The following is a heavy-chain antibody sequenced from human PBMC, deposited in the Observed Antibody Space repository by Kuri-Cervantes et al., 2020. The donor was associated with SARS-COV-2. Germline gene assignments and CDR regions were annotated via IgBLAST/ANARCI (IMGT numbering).Heavy chain of an antibody. V-gene: IGHV3-53*01. CDR1: GLTVSSNY. CDR2: IYSGGST. Sequence: GGSLRLSCAASGLTVSSNYMSWVRQAPGKGLEWVSVIYSGGSTYYADSVKGRFTISRDNSKNTLYLQMNSLRAEDTAVYYCARDPNANHNNWFDPWGQGTLVTVSS. D-gene: IGHD4/OR15-4a*01. J-gene: IGHJ5*02. CDR3: ARDPNANHNNWFDP.